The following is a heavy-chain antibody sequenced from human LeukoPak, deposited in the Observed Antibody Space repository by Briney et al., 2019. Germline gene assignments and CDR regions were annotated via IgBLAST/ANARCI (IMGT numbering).Heavy chain of an antibody. D-gene: IGHD6-19*01. CDR2: ISAYHGNT. J-gene: IGHJ3*02. CDR1: GYTFTSYG. Sequence: ASVKVSCKASGYTFTSYGISWVRQAPGQGLEWMGWISAYHGNTNYAQKLQGRVTMTTDTSTSTAYMELRSLRSDDTAVYYCARDHIAVAGNAAFDIWGQGTMVTVSS. V-gene: IGHV1-18*01. CDR3: ARDHIAVAGNAAFDI.